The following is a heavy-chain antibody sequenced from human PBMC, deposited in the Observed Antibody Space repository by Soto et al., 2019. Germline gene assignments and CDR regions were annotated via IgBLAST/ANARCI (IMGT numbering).Heavy chain of an antibody. Sequence: GGSLRLSCAASGFTFSSYWMHWVRQAPGMGLVCVSRINSDASSTIYADSVKGRFAISRDNAKNTLYLQMNSLRAEDTAVYYCARAGDMDVWGQGTTVTVS. J-gene: IGHJ6*02. CDR1: GFTFSSYW. V-gene: IGHV3-74*01. CDR2: INSDASST. CDR3: ARAGDMDV.